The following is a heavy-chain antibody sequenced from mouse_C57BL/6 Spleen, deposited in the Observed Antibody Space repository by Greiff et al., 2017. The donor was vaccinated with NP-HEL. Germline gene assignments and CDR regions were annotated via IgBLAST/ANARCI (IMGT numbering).Heavy chain of an antibody. CDR1: GFNIKDDY. D-gene: IGHD1-2*01. Sequence: EVQLQQSGAELVRPGASVKLSCTASGFNIKDDYMHWVKQRPEQGLEWIGWIDPENGDTEYASKFQGKATITADTSSNTAYLQLSSLTSEDTAVYYCTSYYGRNYFDVWGTGTTVTVSS. V-gene: IGHV14-4*01. CDR2: IDPENGDT. J-gene: IGHJ1*03. CDR3: TSYYGRNYFDV.